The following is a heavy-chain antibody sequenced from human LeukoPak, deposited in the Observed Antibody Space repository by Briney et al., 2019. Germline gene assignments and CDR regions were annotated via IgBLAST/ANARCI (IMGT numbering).Heavy chain of an antibody. Sequence: GGTLRLSCAASGFTFSNYGMSWVRQAPGKGLEWVSSISGSGDSTYYADSVKGRFTISRDNSKNTLYLQMNSLSAEDTAVYYCAKTAGIAAAADFDYWGQGTLVTVSS. J-gene: IGHJ4*02. CDR1: GFTFSNYG. D-gene: IGHD6-13*01. V-gene: IGHV3-23*01. CDR3: AKTAGIAAAADFDY. CDR2: ISGSGDST.